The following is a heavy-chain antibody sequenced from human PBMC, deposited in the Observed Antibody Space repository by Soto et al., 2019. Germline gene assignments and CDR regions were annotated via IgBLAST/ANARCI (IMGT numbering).Heavy chain of an antibody. J-gene: IGHJ6*02. Sequence: GGSLRLSCVASGFTFSSHEMKWVRQAPGKGLEWVSYISVVGSTKYYADSGKRRLTNSRDNAEHSLNLQRKSMRADDPPLYYCARARHYEYHYSGMDVWGQGTTVTVCS. V-gene: IGHV3-48*03. CDR1: GFTFSSHE. CDR3: ARARHYEYHYSGMDV. D-gene: IGHD4-17*01. CDR2: ISVVGSTK.